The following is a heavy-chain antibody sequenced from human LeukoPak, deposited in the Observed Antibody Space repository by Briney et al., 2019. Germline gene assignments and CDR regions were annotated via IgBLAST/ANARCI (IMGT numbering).Heavy chain of an antibody. V-gene: IGHV3-21*01. CDR1: GFTFSSYS. CDR2: ISSSSSYI. Sequence: PGGSLRLSCAASGFTFSSYSMNWVRQAPGKGLEWVSSISSSSSYIYYADSVKGRFTISRDNAKNSRYLQMNSLRAEDTAVYYCARDQWVATIKGNYYYGMDVWGKGTTVTVSS. J-gene: IGHJ6*04. CDR3: ARDQWVATIKGNYYYGMDV. D-gene: IGHD5-12*01.